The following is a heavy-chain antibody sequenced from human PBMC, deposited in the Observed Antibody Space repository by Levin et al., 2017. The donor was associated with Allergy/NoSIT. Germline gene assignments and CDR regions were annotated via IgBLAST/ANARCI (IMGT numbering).Heavy chain of an antibody. CDR2: IIPIFGTA. CDR3: ASGIHPSPGAYYYYGMDV. CDR1: GGTFSSYA. J-gene: IGHJ6*02. V-gene: IGHV1-69*06. D-gene: IGHD1-14*01. Sequence: SVKVSCKASGGTFSSYAISWVRQAPGQGLEWMGGIIPIFGTANYAQKFQGRVTITADKSTSTAYMELSSLRSEDTAVYYCASGIHPSPGAYYYYGMDVWGQGTTVTVSS.